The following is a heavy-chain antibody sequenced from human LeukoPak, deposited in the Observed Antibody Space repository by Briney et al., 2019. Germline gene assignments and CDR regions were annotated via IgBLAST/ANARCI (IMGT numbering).Heavy chain of an antibody. CDR3: ARGHYDVLAASYKWTPDY. D-gene: IGHD3-9*01. J-gene: IGHJ4*02. Sequence: GGSLRLSCAASGFTFNTFNMNWVRQAPGKGLEWVSSITSGGDYIYYADSVKGRFTTSRDNAKNLLSPQLNSLRVEDTAVYYCARGHYDVLAASYKWTPDYWGQGTLVTVSS. CDR1: GFTFNTFN. V-gene: IGHV3-21*01. CDR2: ITSGGDYI.